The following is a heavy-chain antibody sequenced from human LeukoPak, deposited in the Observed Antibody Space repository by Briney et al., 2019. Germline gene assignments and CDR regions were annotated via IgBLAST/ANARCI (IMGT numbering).Heavy chain of an antibody. CDR1: GFTFSSYS. V-gene: IGHV3-48*04. J-gene: IGHJ6*03. Sequence: GGSLRLSCAASGFTFSSYSMNWVRQAPGKGLEWVSYISSSSSTIYYADSVKGRFTISRDNAKNTLYLQMNSLRVEDTAVYYCARVQSGGYYYMDVWGKGTTVTVSS. CDR3: ARVQSGGYYYMDV. CDR2: ISSSSSTI.